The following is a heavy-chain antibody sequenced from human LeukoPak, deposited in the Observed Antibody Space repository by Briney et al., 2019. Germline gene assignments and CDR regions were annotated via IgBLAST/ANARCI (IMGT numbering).Heavy chain of an antibody. CDR3: ARVSGYSYHLVY. CDR1: GYTFTSYG. D-gene: IGHD5-18*01. V-gene: IGHV1-2*02. Sequence: ASVKVSCKASGYTFTSYGISWVRQAPGQGLEWMGWINPNSGGTNYAQKFQGRVTMTRDTSISTAYMELSRLRSDDTAVYYCARVSGYSYHLVYWGQGTLVTVSS. CDR2: INPNSGGT. J-gene: IGHJ4*02.